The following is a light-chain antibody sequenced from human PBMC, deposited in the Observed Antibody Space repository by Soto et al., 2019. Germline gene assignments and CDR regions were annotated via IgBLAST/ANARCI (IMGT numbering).Light chain of an antibody. Sequence: EILMTQSPATLSVSPGERATLSCRASQSVSSNLAWYQQKPGQAPRLLIYVASTRATGIPVRFSGSGSGTEFTLTISSLQSEDFAVYYCQQYNNWPFTFGPGTKVDI. V-gene: IGKV3D-15*01. CDR3: QQYNNWPFT. J-gene: IGKJ3*01. CDR2: VAS. CDR1: QSVSSN.